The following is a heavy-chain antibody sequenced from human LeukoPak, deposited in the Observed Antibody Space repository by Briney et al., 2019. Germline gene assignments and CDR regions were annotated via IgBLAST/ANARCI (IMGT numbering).Heavy chain of an antibody. CDR1: GYSISSGYY. CDR2: IYHSGST. D-gene: IGHD1-7*01. V-gene: IGHV4-38-2*02. J-gene: IGHJ4*02. Sequence: PSETLSLTCSVSGYSISSGYYWGYIRQPPGKGLEWIGSIYHSGSTYYNPSLNSRLTISVDTSKNQFSLKLRSVTAADTAVYYCARGFRTGTTFGYWGQGTLVTVSS. CDR3: ARGFRTGTTFGY.